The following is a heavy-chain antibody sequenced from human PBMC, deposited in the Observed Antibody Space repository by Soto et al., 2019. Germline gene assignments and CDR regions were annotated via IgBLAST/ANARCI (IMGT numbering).Heavy chain of an antibody. V-gene: IGHV4-34*01. CDR3: ASRVPTHIAAPGGIPFDI. D-gene: IGHD6-13*01. J-gene: IGHJ3*02. CDR2: INHSGST. Sequence: SETLSLSCAVYGGSFSGYYWSWIRQPPGKGLEWIGEINHSGSTNYNPSLKSRVTISVDTSKNQFSLKLSSVTAADTAVYYCASRVPTHIAAPGGIPFDIWGQGTMVTVSS. CDR1: GGSFSGYY.